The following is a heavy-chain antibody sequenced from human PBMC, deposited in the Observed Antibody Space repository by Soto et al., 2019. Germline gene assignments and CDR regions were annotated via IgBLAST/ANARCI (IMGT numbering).Heavy chain of an antibody. CDR2: IWYDGSNK. Sequence: GGSLRLSCAASGFTFSSYGMHWVRQAPGKWLEWVAVIWYDGSNKYYADSVKGRFTISRDNSKNTLYLQMNSLRAEDTAVYYCARDSGLRWGGMDVWGQGXTVTAP. D-gene: IGHD3-16*01. CDR3: ARDSGLRWGGMDV. J-gene: IGHJ6*02. V-gene: IGHV3-33*01. CDR1: GFTFSSYG.